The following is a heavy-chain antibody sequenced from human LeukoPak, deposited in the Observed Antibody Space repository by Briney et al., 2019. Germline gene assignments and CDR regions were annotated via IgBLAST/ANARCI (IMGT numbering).Heavy chain of an antibody. CDR1: GFTFSSYA. Sequence: GSLRLSCAASGFTFSSYAMHWVRQAPGKGLEYVSAISSNGGSTYYANSVKGRFTISRDNSKNTLYLQMGSLRAEDMAVYYCARAGSGGTIDYWGQGTLVTVSS. D-gene: IGHD2-15*01. V-gene: IGHV3-64*01. CDR2: ISSNGGST. J-gene: IGHJ4*02. CDR3: ARAGSGGTIDY.